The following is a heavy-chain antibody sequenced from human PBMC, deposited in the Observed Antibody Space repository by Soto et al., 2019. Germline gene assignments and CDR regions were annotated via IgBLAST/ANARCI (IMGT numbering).Heavy chain of an antibody. D-gene: IGHD6-19*01. CDR2: VSHDGRNT. V-gene: IGHV3-30*18. J-gene: IGHJ4*02. CDR1: GFTFSDYA. Sequence: VQLVESGGGVVQPGRSLRLSCAASGFTFSDYAMHWVRQAPGKGLEWVAVVSHDGRNTHYADSVKGRFTISSDSSNITVSLEMTSLRAEDTAVYYCAKGGRQWLVTSDFNYWGQGARVTVSS. CDR3: AKGGRQWLVTSDFNY.